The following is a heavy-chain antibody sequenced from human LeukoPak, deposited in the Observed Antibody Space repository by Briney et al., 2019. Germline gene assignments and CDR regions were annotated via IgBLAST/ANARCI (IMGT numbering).Heavy chain of an antibody. V-gene: IGHV4-39*01. D-gene: IGHD5-12*01. CDR3: ARLPKRGYSGYGLDD. J-gene: IGHJ4*02. CDR1: GGSISSSSYY. Sequence: SETLSLTCTVSGGSISSSSYYWGWIRQPPGKGLEWIGSIYYSGSTYYNPSLKSRVTISVDTSKNQFSLKLSSVTAADTAVYYCARLPKRGYSGYGLDDWGQGTLVTVSS. CDR2: IYYSGST.